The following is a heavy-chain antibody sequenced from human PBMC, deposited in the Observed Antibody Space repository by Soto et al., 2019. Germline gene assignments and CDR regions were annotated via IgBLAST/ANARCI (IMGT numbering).Heavy chain of an antibody. Sequence: QVQLVQSVAEVKKPGASVKVSCKASGYTFTSYGISWVRQATGQGLECMGWINTYNGNTNYAQKLQGRLTITTDTSTNTAYMELRSLRSDDTAVYYCSKDWFGIDYWGQGTLVTASS. D-gene: IGHD3-16*01. J-gene: IGHJ4*02. CDR1: GYTFTSYG. CDR2: INTYNGNT. CDR3: SKDWFGIDY. V-gene: IGHV1-18*01.